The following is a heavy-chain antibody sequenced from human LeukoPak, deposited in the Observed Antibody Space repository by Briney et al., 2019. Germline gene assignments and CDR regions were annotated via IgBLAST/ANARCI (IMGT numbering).Heavy chain of an antibody. CDR2: ISGIGGST. CDR1: GFTFRSHD. Sequence: GGSLRLSCAASGFTFRSHDMSWVRQAPGTGLEWVSGISGIGGSTFDADSVKGRFTISRDNSKNTLYLQMYSLRAEDTAVYYWARDKRSYSYHYYYGMDVWGQGTTVTVSS. D-gene: IGHD3-16*01. CDR3: ARDKRSYSYHYYYGMDV. V-gene: IGHV3-23*01. J-gene: IGHJ6*02.